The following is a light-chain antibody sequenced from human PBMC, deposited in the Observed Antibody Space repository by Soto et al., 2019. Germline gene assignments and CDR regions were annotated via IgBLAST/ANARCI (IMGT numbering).Light chain of an antibody. Sequence: EIVMTQSPATLSVSPGERATLSCRASQSVSSNLAWYQQKPGQAPRLLIYGASTRATGIPARFSGSGSATELALTISSQQSEDVAVYYCQQYKKWPPSLGPGTKGDI. V-gene: IGKV3-15*01. J-gene: IGKJ3*01. CDR2: GAS. CDR3: QQYKKWPPS. CDR1: QSVSSN.